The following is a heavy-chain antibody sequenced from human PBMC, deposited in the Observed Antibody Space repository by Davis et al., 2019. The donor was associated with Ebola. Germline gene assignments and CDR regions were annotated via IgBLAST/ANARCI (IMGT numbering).Heavy chain of an antibody. CDR1: GYTFTSYY. J-gene: IGHJ6*02. CDR2: INPSGGST. V-gene: IGHV1-46*01. D-gene: IGHD3-10*01. CDR3: ASYDLHTMGHGADV. Sequence: GESLKISCKGSGYTFTSYYMHWVRQAPGQGLEWMGIINPSGGSTSYAQKFQGRVTMTRDTSTSTVYMELSSLRSEDTAVYYCASYDLHTMGHGADVWGQGTTVTVSS.